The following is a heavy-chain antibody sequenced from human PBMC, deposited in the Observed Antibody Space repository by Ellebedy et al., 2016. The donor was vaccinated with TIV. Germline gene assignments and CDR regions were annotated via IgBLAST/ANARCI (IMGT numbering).Heavy chain of an antibody. Sequence: MPGGSLRLSCTVSGGSISTSDYYWNWIRQPPGKGLEWIGSIYYSGSAYYNPSLKSRVTVSVDTSKNQFSLNLSSVTAADTAGYYCAREGTYHYGSGSFRLLDYWGQGTLVTVSS. CDR3: AREGTYHYGSGSFRLLDY. J-gene: IGHJ4*02. CDR2: IYYSGSA. CDR1: GGSISTSDYY. V-gene: IGHV4-39*07. D-gene: IGHD3-10*01.